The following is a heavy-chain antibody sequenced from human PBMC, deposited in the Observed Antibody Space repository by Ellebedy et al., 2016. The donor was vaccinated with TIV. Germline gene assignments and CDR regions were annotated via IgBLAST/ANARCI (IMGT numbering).Heavy chain of an antibody. CDR3: ARDPDSSSNYYYYGMDV. Sequence: MPSETLSLTCTVSGGSISSYYWSWIRQPPGKGLEWIGYIHYSWRTNSNPSLKSRVTISVDTSKNHFSLRLSSVTAADTAVYYCARDPDSSSNYYYYGMDVWGQGTTVTVSS. CDR2: IHYSWRT. CDR1: GGSISSYY. D-gene: IGHD6-6*01. J-gene: IGHJ6*02. V-gene: IGHV4-59*12.